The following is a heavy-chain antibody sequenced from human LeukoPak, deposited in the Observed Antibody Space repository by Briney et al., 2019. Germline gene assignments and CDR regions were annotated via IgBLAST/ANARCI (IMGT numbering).Heavy chain of an antibody. J-gene: IGHJ3*01. CDR1: GFTFNNYE. D-gene: IGHD1-14*01. V-gene: IGHV3-13*01. CDR3: AREGGMGTADAFDV. Sequence: PGGSLRLSCAASGFTFNNYEMHWVRQTAGKGLEWVSAVGIAGDTFYAGSVEGRFSISRDNAESFLFLQMNSLRAGDTAVYYCAREGGMGTADAFDVWGQGTMVTVSS. CDR2: VGIAGDT.